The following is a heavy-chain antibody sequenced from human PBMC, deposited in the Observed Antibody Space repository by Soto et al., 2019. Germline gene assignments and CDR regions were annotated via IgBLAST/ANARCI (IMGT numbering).Heavy chain of an antibody. CDR1: GASISSRDYY. CDR2: IDYNGVT. CDR3: GRVMIGTSRHTDSDY. D-gene: IGHD2-2*01. Sequence: SETLSLTCSVSGASISSRDYYWGWIRQTPGKGLEWIGNIDYNGVTYYNPSLKSRVTVSKGTSKNQFSLKVASVTAADTAIYYCGRVMIGTSRHTDSDYWGQGTQVTVSS. V-gene: IGHV4-39*01. J-gene: IGHJ4*02.